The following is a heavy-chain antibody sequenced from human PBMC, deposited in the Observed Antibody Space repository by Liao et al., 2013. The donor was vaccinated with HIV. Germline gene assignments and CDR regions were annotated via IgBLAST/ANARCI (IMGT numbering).Heavy chain of an antibody. CDR1: GGSMSSDDYS. CDR2: VYHTGAT. Sequence: QLQLQESGSGLVKPSETLSLTCTVSGGSMSSDDYSWNWIRQAPGKGLEWIGYVYHTGATNNNPSLNSRLTMSVDGSMSHFSLELRSVTAADTAVYYCARAPADALEWLEFGWAWGQGTLVTVSS. CDR3: ARAPADALEWLEFGWA. J-gene: IGHJ5*02. D-gene: IGHD3-3*01. V-gene: IGHV4-30-2*01.